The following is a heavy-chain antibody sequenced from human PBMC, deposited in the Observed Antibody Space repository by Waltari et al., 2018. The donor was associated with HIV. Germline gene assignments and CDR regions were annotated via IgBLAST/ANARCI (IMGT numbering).Heavy chain of an antibody. D-gene: IGHD3-10*01. V-gene: IGHV4-39*01. J-gene: IGHJ3*02. CDR1: GDPISRRTSS. Sequence: QLQLQVSVPGLVMPSETLSLNCPVAGDPISRRTSSWGWIRQPPGKGLEWIGSIYYSGSTYYNPSLKSRVTISVDTSKNQFSLKLSSVTAADTAVYYCARQVRPGYAFDIWGQGTMVTVSS. CDR3: ARQVRPGYAFDI. CDR2: IYYSGST.